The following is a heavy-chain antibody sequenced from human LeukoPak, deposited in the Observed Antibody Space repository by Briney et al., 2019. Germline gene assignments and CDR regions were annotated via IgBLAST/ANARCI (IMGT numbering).Heavy chain of an antibody. D-gene: IGHD3-9*01. CDR3: ARGPAHGGFVPLLTFDY. V-gene: IGHV1-2*04. CDR2: INPNSGGT. CDR1: GYTFTGYY. J-gene: IGHJ4*02. Sequence: ASVKVSCKASGYTFTGYYMHWVRQAPRQGLEWMGWINPNSGGTNYAQKFQGWVTMTRDTSISTAYMELSRLRSDDTAVFYCARGPAHGGFVPLLTFDYWGQGTLVTVSS.